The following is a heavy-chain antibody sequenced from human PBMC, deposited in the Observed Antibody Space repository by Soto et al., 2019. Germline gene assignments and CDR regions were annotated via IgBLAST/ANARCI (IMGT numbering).Heavy chain of an antibody. CDR3: ASDRRKSYYYSYCGMDV. V-gene: IGHV4-61*01. CDR1: GGSVSSGSYY. CDR2: IYYSGST. J-gene: IGHJ6*02. Sequence: QVQLQESGPGLVKPSETLSLTCTVSGGSVSSGSYYWSWIRQPPGKGLEWIGYIYYSGSTNYNPSLKCLVTRLVDTSKNQFSLKLSSVTAADTAVYYCASDRRKSYYYSYCGMDVWGQGTTVTVSS.